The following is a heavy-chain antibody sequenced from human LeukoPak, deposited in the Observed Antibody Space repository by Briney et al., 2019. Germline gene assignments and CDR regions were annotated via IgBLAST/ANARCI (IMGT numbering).Heavy chain of an antibody. CDR3: ARGEDLDY. V-gene: IGHV4-34*01. CDR2: INHSGST. CDR1: GGSFSGYY. D-gene: IGHD2-15*01. Sequence: SETLSLTCAVYGGSFSGYYWSWIRQPPGKGLEWIGEINHSGSTNYNPSLKSRVTISLDTSKNQFFLRLSSVTAADTAVYYCARGEDLDYWGQGTLVTVSS. J-gene: IGHJ4*02.